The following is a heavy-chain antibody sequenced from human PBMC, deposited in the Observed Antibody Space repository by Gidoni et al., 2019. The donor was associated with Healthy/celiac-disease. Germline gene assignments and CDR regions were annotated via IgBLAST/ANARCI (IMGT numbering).Heavy chain of an antibody. Sequence: QLQLQESGPGLVKPSETLSLTCTVSGGSISSSSYYWGWIRQPPGKGLEWIGSIYYSGSTYYNPSLKSRVTISVDTSKNQFSLKLSSVTAADTAVYYCARQSLPLGLKLVVYGYFDYWGQGTLVTVSS. V-gene: IGHV4-39*01. J-gene: IGHJ4*02. CDR2: IYYSGST. D-gene: IGHD2-2*01. CDR1: GGSISSSSYY. CDR3: ARQSLPLGLKLVVYGYFDY.